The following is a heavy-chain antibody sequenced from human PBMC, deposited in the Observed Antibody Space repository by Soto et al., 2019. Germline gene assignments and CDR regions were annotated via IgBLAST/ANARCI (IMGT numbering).Heavy chain of an antibody. J-gene: IGHJ4*02. Sequence: QVQLVESGGGVVQPGRSLRLSCAASGFTFSSYGMHWVRQAPGKGLEWVAVIWYDGSNKYYADSVKGRFIISRDNSKNTLYLQMNSLRAEDTAVYYCAREGGDGYNRDFDYWGQGTLVTVSS. CDR3: AREGGDGYNRDFDY. V-gene: IGHV3-33*01. D-gene: IGHD5-12*01. CDR2: IWYDGSNK. CDR1: GFTFSSYG.